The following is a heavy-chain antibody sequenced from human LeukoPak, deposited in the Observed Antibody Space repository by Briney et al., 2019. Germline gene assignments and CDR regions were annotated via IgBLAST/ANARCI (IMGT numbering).Heavy chain of an antibody. Sequence: PSETLSLTCSVSGASISSGSNYWGWIRQPPGKTLEWIGSIYSSGSTYYNPSLKSRVIIIIDTPKNHFSLTLSSVTAADTAVYYCARGRIARLPYFDYWGQGTLVTVSS. D-gene: IGHD5-18*01. V-gene: IGHV4-39*07. CDR1: GASISSGSNY. CDR3: ARGRIARLPYFDY. CDR2: IYSSGST. J-gene: IGHJ4*02.